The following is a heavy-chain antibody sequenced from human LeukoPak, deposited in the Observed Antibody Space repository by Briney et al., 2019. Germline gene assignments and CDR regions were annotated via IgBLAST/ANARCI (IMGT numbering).Heavy chain of an antibody. D-gene: IGHD6-6*01. CDR1: GGSFSDVY. CDR2: VHHSGRT. CDR3: ARTSTSPKARFDY. Sequence: PSETLSLTCGVSGGSFSDVYWSWIRQSPGKGLEWIGKVHHSGRTDYNPSLQSRVIISVDTPKNQFSLKLNSVTAADSAVYYCARTSTSPKARFDYWGRGTLVTVSS. J-gene: IGHJ4*02. V-gene: IGHV4-34*01.